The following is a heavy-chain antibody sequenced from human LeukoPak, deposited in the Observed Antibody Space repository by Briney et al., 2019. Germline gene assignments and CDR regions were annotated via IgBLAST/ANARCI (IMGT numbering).Heavy chain of an antibody. V-gene: IGHV3-43*02. CDR2: ISGDAGST. CDR1: GFTFDDYA. Sequence: QAGGPLRLSCAASGFTFDDYAMHGARQAPGKGLDWVPLISGDAGSTYYADSVKGRFTISRDDSKNSLYLQMNSLRTEDTAFYYCAKDIYRGLDMATRPDYWGQGTLVTVSS. D-gene: IGHD5-24*01. CDR3: AKDIYRGLDMATRPDY. J-gene: IGHJ4*02.